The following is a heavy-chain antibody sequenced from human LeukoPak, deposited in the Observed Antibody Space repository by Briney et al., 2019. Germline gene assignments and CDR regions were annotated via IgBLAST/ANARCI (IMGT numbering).Heavy chain of an antibody. CDR1: GYSISSGYY. CDR3: ARDPNPTHYFDY. J-gene: IGHJ4*02. Sequence: SETLSLTCNVSGYSISSGYYWAWIRQAPGKGLEWIGSIYHSGYTHYNPSLKGRVTISVDTSKNDFSLKLSSVAAADTAIYYCARDPNPTHYFDYWGQGTLVTVSS. CDR2: IYHSGYT. V-gene: IGHV4-38-2*02.